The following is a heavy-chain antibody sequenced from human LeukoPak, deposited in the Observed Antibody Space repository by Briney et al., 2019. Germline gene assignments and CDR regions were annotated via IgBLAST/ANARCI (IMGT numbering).Heavy chain of an antibody. CDR1: GFTFSSYA. D-gene: IGHD6-13*01. CDR2: ISGSGGST. CDR3: AKNRIGYSSSWYGFLGYYFDY. Sequence: AGGSLRLSCAASGFTFSSYAMSWVRQAPGKGLEWVSAISGSGGSTYYADSVKGRFTISRDNSKNTLYLQMNSLRAEDTAVYYCAKNRIGYSSSWYGFLGYYFDYWGQGTLVTVSS. V-gene: IGHV3-23*01. J-gene: IGHJ4*02.